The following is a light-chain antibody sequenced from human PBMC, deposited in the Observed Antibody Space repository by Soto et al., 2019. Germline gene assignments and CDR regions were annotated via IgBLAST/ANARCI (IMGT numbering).Light chain of an antibody. V-gene: IGKV1-33*01. CDR2: DAS. Sequence: DIQMTQSPSSLSASVGDRVTITCQASQYISNYLNWYQQKPGKAPKLLIYDASNLETGVPSRFSGSGSGTDFTFTISSLQHEDIATYYCQQYDNPTWTFGQGTKVEIK. CDR1: QYISNY. CDR3: QQYDNPTWT. J-gene: IGKJ1*01.